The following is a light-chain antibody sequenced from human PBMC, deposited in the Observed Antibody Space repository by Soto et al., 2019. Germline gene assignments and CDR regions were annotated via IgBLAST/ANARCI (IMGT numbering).Light chain of an antibody. J-gene: IGKJ4*01. CDR3: QQRSDWPLT. CDR2: DAS. V-gene: IGKV3-11*01. CDR1: QSVSSY. Sequence: EIVLTQSPVTLSLSPGERATLSCRASQSVSSYLAWYQQKPVQPPRLLLYDASKRATGVPARFSGSGSGTDFTLTISSLEPEDFAVYYGQQRSDWPLTFGGGTDVES.